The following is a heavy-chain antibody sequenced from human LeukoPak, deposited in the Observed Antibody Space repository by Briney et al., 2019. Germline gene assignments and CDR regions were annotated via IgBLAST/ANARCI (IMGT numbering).Heavy chain of an antibody. J-gene: IGHJ6*02. CDR1: GFIFSSYS. CDR3: AKAASSSWPSYYYGMDV. CDR2: ITGSGGNT. Sequence: GGSLRLSCAASGFIFSSYSMSWVRQAPGMGLEWVSVITGSGGNTYYADSVKGRFTISKDNSKNTVYLQMSSLRVDDTAVYYCAKAASSSWPSYYYGMDVWGQGTTVTVSS. V-gene: IGHV3-23*01. D-gene: IGHD6-13*01.